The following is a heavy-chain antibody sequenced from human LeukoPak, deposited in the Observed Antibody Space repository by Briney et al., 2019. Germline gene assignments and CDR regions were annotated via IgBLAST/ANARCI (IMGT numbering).Heavy chain of an antibody. V-gene: IGHV3-23*01. CDR1: GFTFSSYE. D-gene: IGHD1-26*01. CDR2: ISGSGGST. CDR3: AKEGSYYPLGYFDY. J-gene: IGHJ4*02. Sequence: GGSLRLSCAASGFTFSSYEMNWVRQAPGKGLEWVSAISGSGGSTYYADSVKGRFTISRDNSKNTLYLQMNSLRAEDTAVYYCAKEGSYYPLGYFDYWGQGTPVTVSS.